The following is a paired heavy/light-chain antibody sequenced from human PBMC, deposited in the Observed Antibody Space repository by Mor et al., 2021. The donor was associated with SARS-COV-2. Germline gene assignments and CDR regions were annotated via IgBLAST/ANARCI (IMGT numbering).Heavy chain of an antibody. V-gene: IGHV4-34*02. Sequence: QVQLQQWGAGLLKPSETLSLTCAVFGGSLSTNFWSWIRQPPGKGLEWIGEITDTGSASYNPSLTSRVTISVDKSKNQLSLKLTSATAADTAVYYCARRPHTYGSYSLHQYYYYMDVWGKGTTVTVSS. CDR1: GGSLSTNF. CDR2: ITDTGSA. D-gene: IGHD5-18*01. J-gene: IGHJ6*03. CDR3: ARRPHTYGSYSLHQYYYYMDV.
Light chain of an antibody. CDR2: DVS. J-gene: IGLJ3*02. Sequence: QSALTQPASVSGSPGQSITFSCTGTSSDVGAYKFVSWYQQHPGKAPKLMIYDVSKRPSGVSNRFSGSKSGNTASLTISGLQAEDEADYYCCSYTTNTTWVFGGGTKLTVL. CDR1: SSDVGAYKF. CDR3: CSYTTNTTWV. V-gene: IGLV2-14*03.